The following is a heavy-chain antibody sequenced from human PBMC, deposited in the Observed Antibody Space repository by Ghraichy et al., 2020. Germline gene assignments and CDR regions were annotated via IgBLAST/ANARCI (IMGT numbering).Heavy chain of an antibody. CDR1: GFTFSSYG. D-gene: IGHD3-10*01. V-gene: IGHV3-30*03. J-gene: IGHJ3*02. CDR3: AREGVPGNDALDI. Sequence: GGSLRLSCAASGFTFSSYGMHWVRQAPGKGLEWVAVISYDGSNKYYADSVKGRFTISRDTSKNTLYVQMNSLRAEDTAVYYCAREGVPGNDALDIWGQGTMVTVSS. CDR2: ISYDGSNK.